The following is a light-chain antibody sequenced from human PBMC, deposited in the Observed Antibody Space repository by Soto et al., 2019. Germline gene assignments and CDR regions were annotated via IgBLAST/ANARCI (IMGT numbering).Light chain of an antibody. V-gene: IGKV1-9*01. CDR3: QQLYSYPLT. Sequence: DVQMTQSPPSLSASVGDSVTLTCRTSQAITKSLTWYQQKPGKSPKLLIHDAVTLQWGVPSRFSGSMSGTEFTLSVSSLQPDDFATYNCQQLYSYPLTFGRGTKVEIK. J-gene: IGKJ4*01. CDR1: QAITKS. CDR2: DAV.